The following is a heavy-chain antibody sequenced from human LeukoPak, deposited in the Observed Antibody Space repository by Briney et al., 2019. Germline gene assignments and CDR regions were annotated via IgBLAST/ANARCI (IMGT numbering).Heavy chain of an antibody. V-gene: IGHV3-30*18. J-gene: IGHJ6*03. CDR2: ISYDGSNK. CDR3: AKAGYSSSYPYYYYYMDV. D-gene: IGHD6-13*01. CDR1: GFTFSSYG. Sequence: GGSLRLSCAASGFTFSSYGMHWVRQAPGKGLEWVAVISYDGSNKYYADSVKGRFTISRDNSKNTLYLQMNSLRAEDTAVYYCAKAGYSSSYPYYYYYMDVWGKGTTVTVSS.